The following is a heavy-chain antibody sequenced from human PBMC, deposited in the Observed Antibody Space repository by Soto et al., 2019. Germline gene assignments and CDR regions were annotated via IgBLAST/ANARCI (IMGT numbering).Heavy chain of an antibody. CDR1: GYTFTHYY. V-gene: IGHV1-46*01. J-gene: IGHJ4*02. Sequence: QVQLVQSGAEVKKPGASVKLSCRTSGYTFTHYYIHWVRQAPGQGLEWLAIINPDSGSTNYAQDFQGRVTLTMDTSTTTVYMELSGLRAEDTALFYCARDLAAGDHWGQGTLVTVSS. D-gene: IGHD6-13*01. CDR2: INPDSGST. CDR3: ARDLAAGDH.